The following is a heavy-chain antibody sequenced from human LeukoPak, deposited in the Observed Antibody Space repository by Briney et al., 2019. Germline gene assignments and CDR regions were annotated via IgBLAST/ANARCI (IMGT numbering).Heavy chain of an antibody. CDR2: ISGSGGST. CDR1: GFTFSSYS. V-gene: IGHV3-23*01. D-gene: IGHD3-22*01. J-gene: IGHJ4*02. CDR3: AKVTHYDSSGYYVFDY. Sequence: PGGSLRLSCAASGFTFSSYSMTWVRQAPGKGLEWVSAISGSGGSTYYADSVKGRFTISRDNSKNTLYLQMNSLRAEDTAVYYCAKVTHYDSSGYYVFDYWGQGTLVTVSS.